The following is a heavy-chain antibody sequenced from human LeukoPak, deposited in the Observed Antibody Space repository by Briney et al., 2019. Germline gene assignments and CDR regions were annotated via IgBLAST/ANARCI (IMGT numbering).Heavy chain of an antibody. CDR1: GFTFSSYA. Sequence: GGSLRLSCAASGFTFSSYAMHWVRQAPGKGLEWVAVISYDGSNKYYADSVKGRFTISRDNSKSTLYLQMNSLRAEDTAVYYCARDSSSPLTFDYWGQGTLVTVSS. D-gene: IGHD6-13*01. J-gene: IGHJ4*02. CDR2: ISYDGSNK. V-gene: IGHV3-30*04. CDR3: ARDSSSPLTFDY.